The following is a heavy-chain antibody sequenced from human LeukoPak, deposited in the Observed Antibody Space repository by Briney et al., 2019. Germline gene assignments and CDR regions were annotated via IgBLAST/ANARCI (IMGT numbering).Heavy chain of an antibody. J-gene: IGHJ4*02. D-gene: IGHD5-12*01. CDR3: ARGYGGYDGYFDY. CDR2: ISSSSSYI. V-gene: IGHV3-21*01. CDR1: GFTFSSYS. Sequence: PGGSLRLSRAASGFTFSSYSMNWVRQAPGQGLEWGSAISSSSSYIYYADPVKGRFTISRDNAKNSLYLQMNSLRAEDAAVYYCARGYGGYDGYFDYWGQGTLVTVSS.